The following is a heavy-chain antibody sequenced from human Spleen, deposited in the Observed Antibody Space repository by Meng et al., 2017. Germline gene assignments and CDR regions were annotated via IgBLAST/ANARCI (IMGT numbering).Heavy chain of an antibody. CDR1: GGSISSFY. CDR3: ARLRSSSWIYYFDY. J-gene: IGHJ4*02. CDR2: IYYTGTT. V-gene: IGHV4-59*01. Sequence: QFQLQEAGPSLVKPSETLSLTCTVSGGSISSFYWSCIRQPPGKGLEWIGYIYYTGTTHYSPSLTSRLTISVDTSKNHLSLRLTSVTAADTAVYYCARLRSSSWIYYFDYWGQGTLVTVSS. D-gene: IGHD6-13*01.